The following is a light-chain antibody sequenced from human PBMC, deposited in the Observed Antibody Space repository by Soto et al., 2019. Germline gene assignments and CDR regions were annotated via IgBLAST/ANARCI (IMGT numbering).Light chain of an antibody. Sequence: DILMTQTPLSSPVTLGQPASISSTSSQSLAHSDGNTYLNWLHQSPAQPPALLIYQISNRLSWYHQRRGQTPRLLIYEISKRFSGVPDRFSGSGAGTDFTLKISRVEAEDVGVYYCMQAIETVITVGQGTRLEIK. J-gene: IGKJ5*01. CDR3: MQAIETVIT. CDR2: QIS. CDR1: QSLAHSDGNTY. V-gene: IGKV2-24*01.